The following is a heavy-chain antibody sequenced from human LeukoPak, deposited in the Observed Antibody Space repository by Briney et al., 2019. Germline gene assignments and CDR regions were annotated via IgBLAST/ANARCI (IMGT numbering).Heavy chain of an antibody. Sequence: SETLSLTCSVSGGSVSHSGYYWGWIRQPPGKGLEWIGSVYHTGSTYFKPSLKSRVAMLVDTSKNQFSLKLNSVTAADTAVYYCATYSSGWHYFDYWGQGTLVTVSS. J-gene: IGHJ4*02. CDR3: ATYSSGWHYFDY. CDR2: VYHTGST. D-gene: IGHD6-19*01. CDR1: GGSVSHSGYY. V-gene: IGHV4-39*07.